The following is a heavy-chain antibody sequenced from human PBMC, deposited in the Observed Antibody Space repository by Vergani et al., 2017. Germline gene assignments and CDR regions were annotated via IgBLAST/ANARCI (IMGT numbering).Heavy chain of an antibody. V-gene: IGHV4-59*11. CDR2: IHYSENT. CDR1: FDSFRNLY. Sequence: QVQLQESGPGLVKSSDTLSLTCRVSFDSFRNLYCNWLRQPPGKGLEWIGSIHYSENTNYNPSLKTRVTISVDTSKNQFSLTLTAVTAADTAVYYCASDTHSGQRADRWGQGILVTVTS. J-gene: IGHJ5*02. CDR3: ASDTHSGQRADR. D-gene: IGHD6-19*01.